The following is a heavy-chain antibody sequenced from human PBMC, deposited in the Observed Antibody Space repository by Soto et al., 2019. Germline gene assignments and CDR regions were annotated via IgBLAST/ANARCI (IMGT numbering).Heavy chain of an antibody. J-gene: IGHJ4*02. CDR3: ARDGPTVTSFSSDY. D-gene: IGHD4-17*01. V-gene: IGHV3-33*01. CDR2: IWYDGSNK. CDR1: GFTFSSYG. Sequence: GRSLRVSCAASGFTFSSYGMHWVRQAPGKGLEWVAVIWYDGSNKYYADSVKGRFTIPRDNSKNTLYLQMNSLRAEDTAVYYCARDGPTVTSFSSDYWGQGTLVTVSS.